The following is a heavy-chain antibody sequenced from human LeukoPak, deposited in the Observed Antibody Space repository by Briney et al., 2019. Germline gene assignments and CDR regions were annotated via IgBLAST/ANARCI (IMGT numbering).Heavy chain of an antibody. Sequence: SETLSLTGTVSGASISSSSYYWAWIRQPPGKGLEWIGNIYYSGSSYYNPSLKSRVTIAIDTSKNQFSLKLSSVTAADTAVYYCARGEGGYFDYWGQGTPVTVSS. CDR2: IYYSGSS. V-gene: IGHV4-39*01. D-gene: IGHD3-22*01. CDR1: GASISSSSYY. CDR3: ARGEGGYFDY. J-gene: IGHJ4*02.